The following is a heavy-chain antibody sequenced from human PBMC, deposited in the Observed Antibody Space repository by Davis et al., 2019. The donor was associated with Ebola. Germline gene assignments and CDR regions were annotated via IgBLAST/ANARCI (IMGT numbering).Heavy chain of an antibody. CDR2: INPSGGST. Sequence: ASVKVSCKASGYTFTSYYMHWVRQAPGQGLEWMGIINPSGGSTSYAQKFQGRVTMTRDTSTSTVYMELSSLRSEDTAVHYCARDDNYYDSSGYYQKGFQHWGQGTLVTVSS. J-gene: IGHJ1*01. CDR3: ARDDNYYDSSGYYQKGFQH. CDR1: GYTFTSYY. D-gene: IGHD3-22*01. V-gene: IGHV1-46*01.